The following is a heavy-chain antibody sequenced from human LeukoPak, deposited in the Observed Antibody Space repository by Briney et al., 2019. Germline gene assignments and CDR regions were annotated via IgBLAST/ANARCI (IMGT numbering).Heavy chain of an antibody. CDR2: IYTSGST. V-gene: IGHV4-61*02. Sequence: PSQTLSLTCTVSGGSISSGSYYWRWIRQPAGKGLEWIGRIYTSGSTNYNPSLKSRVTISVDTSKNQSSLKLSSVTAADTAVYYCARAPDWYFDLWGRGTLVTVSS. CDR1: GGSISSGSYY. CDR3: ARAPDWYFDL. J-gene: IGHJ2*01. D-gene: IGHD2-2*01.